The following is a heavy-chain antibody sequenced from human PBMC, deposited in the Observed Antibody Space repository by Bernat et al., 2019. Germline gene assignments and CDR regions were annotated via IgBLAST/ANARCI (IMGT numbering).Heavy chain of an antibody. CDR3: ATYSNNDAFDI. CDR2: IYSGGIT. D-gene: IGHD4-11*01. V-gene: IGHV3-66*01. J-gene: IGHJ3*02. Sequence: EVQLVESDGGLVQPGGSLRLSCAATGFTVSSNYMSWVRQAPGKGLEWVSMIYSGGITYYADSVKDRFTISRDNSKNRVYLQMNSLRAEVTAVYYCATYSNNDAFDIWGQGTMVTVSS. CDR1: GFTVSSNY.